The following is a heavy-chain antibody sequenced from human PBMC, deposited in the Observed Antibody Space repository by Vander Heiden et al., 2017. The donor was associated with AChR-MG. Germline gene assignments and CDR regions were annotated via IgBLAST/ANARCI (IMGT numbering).Heavy chain of an antibody. D-gene: IGHD6-19*01. Sequence: EVQLVESGGGLVQPGRSLRLSCAASGFTFDDYAMHWVRQAPGKGLEWVSGISWNSGSIGYADSVKGRFTISRDNAKNSLYLQMNSLRAEDTALYYCAKDRLRSPWLADAFDIWGQGTMVTVSS. CDR2: ISWNSGSI. CDR3: AKDRLRSPWLADAFDI. J-gene: IGHJ3*02. CDR1: GFTFDDYA. V-gene: IGHV3-9*01.